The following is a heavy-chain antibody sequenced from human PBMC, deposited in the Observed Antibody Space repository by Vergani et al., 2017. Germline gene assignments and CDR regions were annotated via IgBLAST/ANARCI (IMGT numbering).Heavy chain of an antibody. D-gene: IGHD3-9*01. CDR1: GFSLSTSGVG. CDR2: IYWDDDK. V-gene: IGHV2-5*02. Sequence: QITLKESGPTLVKPTQTLTLTCTFSGFSLSTSGVGVGWIRQPPGKALEWLALIYWDDDKRYSPSLKSRLTITKDTSKNQVVLTMTNMDPVDTATYYCARTYYDILTGYEDYFDYWGQGTLVTVSS. J-gene: IGHJ4*02. CDR3: ARTYYDILTGYEDYFDY.